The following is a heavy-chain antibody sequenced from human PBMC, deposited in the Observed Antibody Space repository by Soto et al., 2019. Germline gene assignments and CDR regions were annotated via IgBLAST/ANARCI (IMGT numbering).Heavy chain of an antibody. CDR1: GFTLSSYA. J-gene: IGHJ4*02. Sequence: QVQLVESGGGVVQPGRSLRLSCAASGFTLSSYAIHWVCQAPGKGLEWVAVISYDGTNKYYADSVKGRFTISRDNSKNTLYLQMNSLRAEDTAVFYCARDRVFDYWGQGTLVTVSS. CDR2: ISYDGTNK. CDR3: ARDRVFDY. V-gene: IGHV3-30-3*01.